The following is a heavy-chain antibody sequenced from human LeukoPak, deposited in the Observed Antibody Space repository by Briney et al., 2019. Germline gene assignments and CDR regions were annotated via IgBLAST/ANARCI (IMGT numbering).Heavy chain of an antibody. Sequence: EASVKVSCKASGYTFTSYGISWLRQAPGQGLEWMGWISAYNGNTNYAQKLQGRVTMTTDTSTSTAYMELRSLRSDDPAVYYCARGVVTTTKDDYWGQGTLVTVSS. CDR1: GYTFTSYG. V-gene: IGHV1-18*01. CDR3: ARGVVTTTKDDY. D-gene: IGHD4-23*01. J-gene: IGHJ4*02. CDR2: ISAYNGNT.